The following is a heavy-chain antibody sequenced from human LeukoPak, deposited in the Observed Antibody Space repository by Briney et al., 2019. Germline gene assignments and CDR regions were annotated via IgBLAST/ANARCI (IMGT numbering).Heavy chain of an antibody. Sequence: TGGSLRLSCAASGFTFSSYWMSWVRQAPGKGLEWVANIKQDGSEKYYVDSVKGRFTISRDNSKNTLYLQMNNLRAEDTAIYYCARVGSRYCSGANCYDGFWGQGTLVSVSS. J-gene: IGHJ4*02. CDR1: GFTFSSYW. CDR2: IKQDGSEK. CDR3: ARVGSRYCSGANCYDGF. D-gene: IGHD2-15*01. V-gene: IGHV3-7*04.